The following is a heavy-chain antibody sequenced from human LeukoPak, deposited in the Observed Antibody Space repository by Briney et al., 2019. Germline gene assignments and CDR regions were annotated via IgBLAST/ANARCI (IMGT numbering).Heavy chain of an antibody. CDR2: ISWDGGST. CDR3: ARDEVGGYYFE. CDR1: GFTFDDYA. J-gene: IGHJ4*02. Sequence: GGSLRLSCAASGFTFDDYAMHWVRQAPGKGLEWVSLISWDGGSTYYADSVKGRFTISRDNTKKLVFLQMNSLRVEDTAVYYCARDEVGGYYFEWGQGNLVNVSS. V-gene: IGHV3-43D*03. D-gene: IGHD3-3*01.